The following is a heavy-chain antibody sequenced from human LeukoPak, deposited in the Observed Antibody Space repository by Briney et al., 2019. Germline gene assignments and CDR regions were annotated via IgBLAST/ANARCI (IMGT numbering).Heavy chain of an antibody. D-gene: IGHD1-26*01. CDR2: IYSGGST. Sequence: GRSLRLSCAASGFTVSSNYMSWVRQAPGKGLEWVSVIYSGGSTYYADSVKGRFTISRDNSKNTLYLQMNSLRAEDTAVYYCARGEWELKPLDYWGQGTLVTVSS. V-gene: IGHV3-66*02. J-gene: IGHJ4*02. CDR3: ARGEWELKPLDY. CDR1: GFTVSSNY.